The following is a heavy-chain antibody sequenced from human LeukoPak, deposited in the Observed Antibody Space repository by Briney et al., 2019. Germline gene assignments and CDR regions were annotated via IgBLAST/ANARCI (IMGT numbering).Heavy chain of an antibody. CDR2: LYSGGST. J-gene: IGHJ4*02. Sequence: GGSLRLSCAASGFTFSSNYMRWVRHASGKGLEWVSVLYSGGSTYYADSVKGRFTISRDNSKNTLYLQMNSLRAEDTAVYYCAKTPAGSITILGVVIPPFDYWGQGTLVTVSS. CDR1: GFTFSSNY. CDR3: AKTPAGSITILGVVIPPFDY. V-gene: IGHV3-53*01. D-gene: IGHD3-3*01.